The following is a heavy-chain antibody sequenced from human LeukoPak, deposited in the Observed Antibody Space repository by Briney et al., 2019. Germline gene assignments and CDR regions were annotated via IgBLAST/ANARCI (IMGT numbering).Heavy chain of an antibody. J-gene: IGHJ6*02. CDR3: AKEGYSSSWYEVAYYYYGMDV. CDR1: GFTFSSYA. CDR2: ISGSGGST. Sequence: GGTLRLSCAASGFTFSSYAMSWVRQALGKGLEWVSAISGSGGSTYYADSVKGRFTISRDNSKNTLYLQMNSLRAEDTAVYYCAKEGYSSSWYEVAYYYYGMDVWGQGTTVTVS. V-gene: IGHV3-23*01. D-gene: IGHD6-13*01.